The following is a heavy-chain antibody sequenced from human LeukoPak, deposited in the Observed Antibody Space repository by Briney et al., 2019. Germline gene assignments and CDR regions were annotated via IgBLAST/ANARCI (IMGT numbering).Heavy chain of an antibody. J-gene: IGHJ6*03. D-gene: IGHD3-22*01. CDR2: INPNSGGT. CDR3: ARGVFYYDSSGYYVADYYMDV. Sequence: GASVEVSCKSSGYTFTGYYMHWVRQAPGQGLEWMGWINPNSGGTNYAQKFQGRVTMTRDTSISTAYMELSRLRSGDTAVYYCARGVFYYDSSGYYVADYYMDVWGKGTTVTVSS. CDR1: GYTFTGYY. V-gene: IGHV1-2*02.